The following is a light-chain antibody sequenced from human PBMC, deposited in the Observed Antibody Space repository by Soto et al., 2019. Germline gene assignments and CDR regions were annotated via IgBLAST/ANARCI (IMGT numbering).Light chain of an antibody. CDR3: QNYNSYSEA. Sequence: EIVLSQSPGTMSLSPVERCNLHCRASQSIGITLAWYQQKPGQTPRLLIYGASTRATGIPARFSGSGSGTEFTLTISSLQPDDFATYYCQNYNSYSEAFGQGTKVDIK. CDR2: GAS. J-gene: IGKJ1*01. V-gene: IGKV3-15*01. CDR1: QSIGIT.